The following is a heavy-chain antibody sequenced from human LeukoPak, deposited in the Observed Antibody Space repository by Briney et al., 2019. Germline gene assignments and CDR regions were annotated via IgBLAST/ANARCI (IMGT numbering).Heavy chain of an antibody. V-gene: IGHV4-59*01. CDR2: IYYSGST. D-gene: IGHD4-17*01. Sequence: SETLSLTCTVSGGSMSSYYWSWIRQPPGRGLEWIGNIYYSGSTNYNPSLKSRVTISVDTSKNQSSMKLSSVTAADTAVYYCARIHSTGPGEFHFWGQGPLVTVSA. CDR1: GGSMSSYY. CDR3: ARIHSTGPGEFHF. J-gene: IGHJ4*02.